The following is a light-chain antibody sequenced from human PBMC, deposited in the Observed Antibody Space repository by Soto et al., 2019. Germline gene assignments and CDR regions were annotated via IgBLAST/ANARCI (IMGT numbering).Light chain of an antibody. V-gene: IGKV1-5*03. CDR3: RQYVDYPVT. J-gene: IGKJ4*01. CDR1: QSISNS. CDR2: KAS. Sequence: DIPMTQSPSTLSASVGDSVTITCRASQSISNSLAWYQQKPGKAPNLLIYKASSLESGVPSRFSGSGSGTEFTLTISSLQPDDVATYYCRQYVDYPVTFGGGTKVEMK.